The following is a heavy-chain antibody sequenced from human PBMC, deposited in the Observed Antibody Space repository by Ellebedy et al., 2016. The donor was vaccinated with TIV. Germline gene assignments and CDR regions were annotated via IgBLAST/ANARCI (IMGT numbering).Heavy chain of an antibody. Sequence: GGSLRLXCAASGFTFSSYSMNWVRQAPGKGLEWVSSISSSSSYIYYADSVKGRFTISRDNAKNSLYLQMNSLRAEDTAVYYCARTQVLRYFDWSGVSFHYGMDVWGQGTTVTVSS. CDR2: ISSSSSYI. V-gene: IGHV3-21*01. J-gene: IGHJ6*02. CDR3: ARTQVLRYFDWSGVSFHYGMDV. CDR1: GFTFSSYS. D-gene: IGHD3-9*01.